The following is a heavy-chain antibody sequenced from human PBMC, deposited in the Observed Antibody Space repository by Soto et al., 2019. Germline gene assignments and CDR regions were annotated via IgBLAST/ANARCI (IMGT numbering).Heavy chain of an antibody. Sequence: LRLSCAAFGFTFSSYAMSWVRQAPGKGLEWVSSISGSGGTSYYADSVKGRFTLSRDNSKNTLYLQMNSLRAEDTAVYYCAKGGYYYDTSGPTFEYWGQGTLVTVSS. CDR2: ISGSGGTS. J-gene: IGHJ4*02. V-gene: IGHV3-23*01. D-gene: IGHD3-22*01. CDR1: GFTFSSYA. CDR3: AKGGYYYDTSGPTFEY.